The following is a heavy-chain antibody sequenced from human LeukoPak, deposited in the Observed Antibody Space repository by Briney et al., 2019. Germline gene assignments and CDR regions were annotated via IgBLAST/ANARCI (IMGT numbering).Heavy chain of an antibody. D-gene: IGHD3-10*01. CDR3: ARERYYYGSGSYGGFDP. V-gene: IGHV4-30-4*01. J-gene: IGHJ5*02. Sequence: SETLSLTCTVSGGSISSGDYYWSWIRQPPGKGLEWIGYIYYSGSTYYNPSLKSRVTISVDTSKNQFSLKLSSVTAADTAVYHCARERYYYGSGSYGGFDPWGQGTLVTVSS. CDR1: GGSISSGDYY. CDR2: IYYSGST.